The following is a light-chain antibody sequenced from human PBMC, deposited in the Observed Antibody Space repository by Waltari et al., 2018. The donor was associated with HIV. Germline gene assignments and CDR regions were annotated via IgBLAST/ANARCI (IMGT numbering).Light chain of an antibody. CDR3: QQYDTSLGS. J-gene: IGKJ2*03. V-gene: IGKV3-20*01. Sequence: EVVLTQSPGTLSLSPGERATLSCRASQSGSSSFLAWYQQKPGQARRLLIYGASNRATGIPDRFSGSGSGTDFTLTINRLEPEDFAVYYCQQYDTSLGSFGQGTKLEIK. CDR2: GAS. CDR1: QSGSSSF.